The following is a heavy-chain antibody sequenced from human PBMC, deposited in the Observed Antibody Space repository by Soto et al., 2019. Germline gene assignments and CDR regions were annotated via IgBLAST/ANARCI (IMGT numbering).Heavy chain of an antibody. Sequence: QLQLQESGPGLVKPSETLSLTCRVSDGSMNSDSSYWGWIRQPPGKGLEWIGVINHSGSTYHNLSLKGRVTMSVDASRNQFSLKLTSMTAADTAVYDCARLGGYVSVGYYDLWDSWGQGTLVTVSS. CDR2: INHSGST. CDR3: ARLGGYVSVGYYDLWDS. CDR1: DGSMNSDSSY. J-gene: IGHJ4*02. V-gene: IGHV4-39*01. D-gene: IGHD3-22*01.